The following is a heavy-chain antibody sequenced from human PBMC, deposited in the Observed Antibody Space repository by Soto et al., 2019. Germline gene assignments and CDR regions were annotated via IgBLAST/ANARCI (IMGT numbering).Heavy chain of an antibody. CDR2: IYDDGSA. CDR3: ARDKYCSGGSCRKNWFDP. CDR1: GYSISLGYY. V-gene: IGHV4-38-2*02. Sequence: SETLSLTCAVSGYSISLGYYWGWIRQPPGKGLEWLAYIYDDGSANYNPSLKSRATISLDMSRNQFSLKLTSVTAADTAVYYCARDKYCSGGSCRKNWFDPWGQGTLVTVSS. J-gene: IGHJ5*02. D-gene: IGHD2-15*01.